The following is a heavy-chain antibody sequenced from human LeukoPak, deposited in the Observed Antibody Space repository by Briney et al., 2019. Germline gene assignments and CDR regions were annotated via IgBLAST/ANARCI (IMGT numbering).Heavy chain of an antibody. CDR1: GYTFTGCY. D-gene: IGHD6-19*01. V-gene: IGHV1-2*02. CDR2: INPNSGGT. CDR3: ARYRAVAVPLDY. Sequence: ASVKVSCKASGYTFTGCYMHWVRQAPGQGLEWMGWINPNSGGTNYAQKFQGRVTMTRDTSISTAYMELSRLRSDDTAVYYCARYRAVAVPLDYWGQGTLVTVSS. J-gene: IGHJ4*02.